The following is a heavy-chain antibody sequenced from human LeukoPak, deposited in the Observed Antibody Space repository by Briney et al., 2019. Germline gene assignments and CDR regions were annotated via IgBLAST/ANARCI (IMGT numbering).Heavy chain of an antibody. Sequence: PSETLSLTCAVYGGSFSDYFWGWIRQPPGKGLEWIGEINHSGRTYYNPSLKSRVTISVDTSKNQFSLNLSSVTAADTAVYYCARDVVVVPDAIHYDMDVWGQGTTVTVSS. D-gene: IGHD2-2*01. J-gene: IGHJ6*02. CDR2: INHSGRT. V-gene: IGHV4-34*01. CDR3: ARDVVVVPDAIHYDMDV. CDR1: GGSFSDYF.